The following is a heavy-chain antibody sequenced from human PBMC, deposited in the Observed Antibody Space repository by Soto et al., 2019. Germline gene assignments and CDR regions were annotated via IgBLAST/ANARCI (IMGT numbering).Heavy chain of an antibody. CDR1: GFTFSSYG. D-gene: IGHD6-6*01. CDR2: IWYDGSNK. CDR3: ARAGPSSIAALGSLDY. V-gene: IGHV3-33*01. Sequence: LRLSCAASGFTFSSYGMHWVRQAPGKGLEWVAVIWYDGSNKYYADSVKGRFTISRDNSKNTLYLQMNSLRAEDTAVYYCARAGPSSIAALGSLDYWGQGTLVTVSS. J-gene: IGHJ4*02.